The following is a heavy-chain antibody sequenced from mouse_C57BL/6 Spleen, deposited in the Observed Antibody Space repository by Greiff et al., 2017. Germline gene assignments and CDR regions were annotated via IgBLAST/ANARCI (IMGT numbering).Heavy chain of an antibody. CDR3: ARGITTVVAFDY. CDR1: GFTFSDYG. V-gene: IGHV5-17*01. Sequence: EVKLMESGGGLVKPGGSLKLSCAASGFTFSDYGMHWVRQAPEKGLEWVAYISSGSSTIYYADTVKGRFTISRDNAKNTLFLQMTSLRSEDTAMYYCARGITTVVAFDYWGQGTTLTVSS. D-gene: IGHD1-1*01. J-gene: IGHJ2*01. CDR2: ISSGSSTI.